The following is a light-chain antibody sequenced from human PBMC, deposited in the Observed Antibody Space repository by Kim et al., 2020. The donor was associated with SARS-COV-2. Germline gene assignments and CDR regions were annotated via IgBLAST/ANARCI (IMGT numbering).Light chain of an antibody. CDR1: KLGDKD. CDR3: QAWDSSTEV. Sequence: PGQTASISCSGDKLGDKDACWYQQKPGQPPVLVIDQDSKPPSGIRERFSGSNSGNTATLTISGTQAMDEDDYYCQAWDSSTEVFGTGTKVTVL. J-gene: IGLJ1*01. CDR2: QDS. V-gene: IGLV3-1*01.